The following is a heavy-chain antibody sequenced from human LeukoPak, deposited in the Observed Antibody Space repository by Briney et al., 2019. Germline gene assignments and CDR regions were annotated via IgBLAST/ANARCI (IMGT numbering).Heavy chain of an antibody. Sequence: GGSLRLSCAASGFTFSSFAMSWVRQAPGKGLAWVSAISVDGSMGHYSDSVKGRFSISRDNSKNTLYLQMDSLRAEDTALYHCAQGSYGDYGGQLQNWGQGTLVTVSS. CDR2: ISVDGSMG. V-gene: IGHV3-23*01. CDR3: AQGSYGDYGGQLQN. CDR1: GFTFSSFA. J-gene: IGHJ1*01. D-gene: IGHD4-23*01.